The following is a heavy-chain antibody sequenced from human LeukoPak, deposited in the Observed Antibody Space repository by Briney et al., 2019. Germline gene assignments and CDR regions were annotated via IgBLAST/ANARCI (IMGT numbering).Heavy chain of an antibody. J-gene: IGHJ6*03. D-gene: IGHD2-15*01. CDR2: ISSTCGTA. CDR1: GFTFSSFG. V-gene: IGHV3-23*01. CDR3: AKNGDRGAYCSGGSCYPYYYYNMDV. Sequence: AGGTLRLSCAASGFTFSSFGMSWVRQAPGKGLEWVSAISSTCGTAYYADSVKGRFTISRDNSKNTLYLQMNSLRAEDTAIYYCAKNGDRGAYCSGGSCYPYYYYNMDVWGKGTTVTISS.